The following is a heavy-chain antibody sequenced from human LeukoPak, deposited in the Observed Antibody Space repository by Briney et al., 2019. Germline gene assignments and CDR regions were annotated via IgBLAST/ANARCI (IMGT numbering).Heavy chain of an antibody. CDR3: ARDRGYCSSTSCYNWFDP. D-gene: IGHD2-2*01. CDR1: GGSISSGDYY. Sequence: PSETLSLTCTVSGGSISSGDYYWSWIRQPPGKGLEWIGHIYYSGSTYYNPSLKSRVTISVDTSKNQFSLKLSSVTAADTAVYYCARDRGYCSSTSCYNWFDPWGQGTLVTVSS. CDR2: IYYSGST. V-gene: IGHV4-30-4*08. J-gene: IGHJ5*02.